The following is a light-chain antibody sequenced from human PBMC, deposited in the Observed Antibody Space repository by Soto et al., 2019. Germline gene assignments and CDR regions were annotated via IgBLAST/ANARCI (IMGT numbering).Light chain of an antibody. CDR2: DAS. CDR3: QQYGSSPRT. J-gene: IGKJ1*01. CDR1: QSVSSSY. Sequence: EIVLTQSPGTLSLSPGERATLSCRASQSVSSSYLAWYQQKPGQAPRLLIYDASSRATGIPDRFSGSGSGTDFTLTISRLEPEDFAVYYCQQYGSSPRTFGQGTTLEIK. V-gene: IGKV3-20*01.